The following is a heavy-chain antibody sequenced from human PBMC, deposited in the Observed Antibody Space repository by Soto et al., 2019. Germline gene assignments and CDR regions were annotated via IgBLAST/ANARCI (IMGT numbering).Heavy chain of an antibody. V-gene: IGHV3-21*01. CDR3: ARDPSEGRVGNWFES. CDR2: ISMTTSYV. D-gene: IGHD2-2*01. J-gene: IGHJ5*01. Sequence: EVQLVESGGGLVKPGGSLRLSCAASGFTFSRYGMSWVRQAPGKGLEWVSSISMTTSYVYYADSVKGRCSISRDNAKKILYLEMYALRTEDTAVYYCARDPSEGRVGNWFESWGQGTLVTVSS. CDR1: GFTFSRYG.